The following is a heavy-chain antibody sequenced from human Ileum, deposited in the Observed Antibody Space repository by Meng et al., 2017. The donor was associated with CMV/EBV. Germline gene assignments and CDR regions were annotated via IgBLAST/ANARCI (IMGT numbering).Heavy chain of an antibody. CDR3: AKEYSSGWHNFDY. J-gene: IGHJ4*02. D-gene: IGHD6-19*01. CDR2: ISYDGSYK. Sequence: ASGFTFSTYGMHWVRQAPGKGLEWVTVISYDGSYKDYADSVKGRFTISRDNSKNTLYLQMNSLRAEDTAVYYCAKEYSSGWHNFDYWGLGTLVTVSS. V-gene: IGHV3-30*18. CDR1: GFTFSTYG.